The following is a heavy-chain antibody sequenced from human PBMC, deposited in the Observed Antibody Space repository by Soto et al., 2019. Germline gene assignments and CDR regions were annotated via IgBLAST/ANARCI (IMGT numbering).Heavy chain of an antibody. D-gene: IGHD3-22*01. CDR3: AAGDYYDSSGSPFDY. CDR2: TDYSGST. J-gene: IGHJ4*02. CDR1: SDSISSYY. Sequence: SETLSLTCTVSSDSISSYYWIWIRQSPGKGLEWIGYTDYSGSTYYNPSLKSRVTISVDTSKNQFSLKLSSVTAADTAVYYCAAGDYYDSSGSPFDYWGQGTLVTVSS. V-gene: IGHV4-59*04.